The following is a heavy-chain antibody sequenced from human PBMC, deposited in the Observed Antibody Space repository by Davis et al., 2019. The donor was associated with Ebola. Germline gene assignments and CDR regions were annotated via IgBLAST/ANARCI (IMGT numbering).Heavy chain of an antibody. D-gene: IGHD3-22*01. CDR1: GFTFSSYN. CDR2: ISYDGNNK. CDR3: AKDPSHYYDSSAPYYYYYGMDV. J-gene: IGHJ6*02. Sequence: SLKISCAASGFTFSSYNIHWVRQAPGKGLEWAAVISYDGNNKYYADPVKGRFTISRDNSKNTLYLQMNSLRAEDTAVYYCAKDPSHYYDSSAPYYYYYGMDVWGQGTTVTVSS. V-gene: IGHV3-30*04.